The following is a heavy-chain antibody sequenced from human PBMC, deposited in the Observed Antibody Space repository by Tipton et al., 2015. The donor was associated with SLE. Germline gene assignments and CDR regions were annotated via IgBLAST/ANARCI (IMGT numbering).Heavy chain of an antibody. CDR1: GASISSYY. J-gene: IGHJ5*02. CDR3: ARDGRGYCDNSGCSEYHWFDP. CDR2: IYSSGST. V-gene: IGHV4-4*08. Sequence: TLSLTCTVSGASISSYYWSWIRQFPGKGLEWIGYIYSSGSTHYNPSLRSRVTISVDTSKNQFSLKLSSVTAADTAVYYCARDGRGYCDNSGCSEYHWFDPWGQGTLVTVSS. D-gene: IGHD2-15*01.